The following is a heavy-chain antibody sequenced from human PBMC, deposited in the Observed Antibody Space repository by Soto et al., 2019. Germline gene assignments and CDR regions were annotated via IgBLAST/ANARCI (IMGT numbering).Heavy chain of an antibody. CDR3: LSLVVVTPINMDY. CDR2: ISYDGSDK. J-gene: IGHJ4*02. V-gene: IGHV3-30*03. CDR1: GFTFSRQN. Sequence: QGQLVESGGGVVHPGRSLRLSCAASGFTFSRQNMHWVRQAPGKGLEWVAVISYDGSDKYYADSVRGRFTISRDNSKNTVFLQMTSLRPEDTAVYYCLSLVVVTPINMDYWGQGTLVTVSS. D-gene: IGHD2-21*02.